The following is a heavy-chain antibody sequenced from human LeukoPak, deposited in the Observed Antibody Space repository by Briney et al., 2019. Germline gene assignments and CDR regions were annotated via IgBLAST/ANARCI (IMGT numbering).Heavy chain of an antibody. J-gene: IGHJ3*02. CDR1: GYTFTDYY. CDR2: LNPNSRGT. Sequence: ASVKVSCKTSGYTFTDYYMHWVRQAPGQGLEWVGWLNPNSRGTNYAQKFQGRVTMTSDTSISTGYMELSRLRSDDTAVYYCARAGPSNAFDIWGQGTMVTVSS. CDR3: ARAGPSNAFDI. V-gene: IGHV1-2*02.